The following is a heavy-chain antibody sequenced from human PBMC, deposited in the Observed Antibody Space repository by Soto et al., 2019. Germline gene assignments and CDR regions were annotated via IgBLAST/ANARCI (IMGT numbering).Heavy chain of an antibody. V-gene: IGHV4-59*01. Sequence: KPSETLSLTCTVSGGSITNYYWTWIRQPPGKGLEYIGYIYDTESTNYNPSLKSRVTISVDTSKKQLSLRLSAVSAADTAVYFCARGSKYYYSGIDVWGQGTTVTVSS. J-gene: IGHJ6*02. CDR1: GGSITNYY. CDR3: ARGSKYYYSGIDV. CDR2: IYDTEST.